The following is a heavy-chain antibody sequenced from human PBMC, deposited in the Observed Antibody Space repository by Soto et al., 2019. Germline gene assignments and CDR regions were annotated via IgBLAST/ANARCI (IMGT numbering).Heavy chain of an antibody. D-gene: IGHD2-15*01. CDR3: ATMGTPATGLYFFDY. Sequence: TLSLTCTLSGLSISRGNYYWRWIRQPPGKGLEWIGFISYSGSTYYSTSLKSRVTISVDTSKSQFSLNLSFVTAADTSVYYCATMGTPATGLYFFDYWGQGSLVTVSS. CDR2: ISYSGST. CDR1: GLSISRGNYY. V-gene: IGHV4-30-4*01. J-gene: IGHJ4*02.